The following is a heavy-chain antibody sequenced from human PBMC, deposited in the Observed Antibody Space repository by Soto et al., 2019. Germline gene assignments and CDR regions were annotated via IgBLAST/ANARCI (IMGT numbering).Heavy chain of an antibody. J-gene: IGHJ6*04. Sequence: QVQLVESGGGLVKPGGSLRLSCAASGFTFSDYYMSWIRQAPVKGLEWVSYISSSGSTIYYAVSVKGRFTISRDNAKNPMYGQMNSLRAEDTAVYYCARERPESSSWYIIAMAGRERGMDVWGRWTTVTDSS. CDR1: GFTFSDYY. CDR3: ARERPESSSWYIIAMAGRERGMDV. V-gene: IGHV3-11*01. D-gene: IGHD6-13*01. CDR2: ISSSGSTI.